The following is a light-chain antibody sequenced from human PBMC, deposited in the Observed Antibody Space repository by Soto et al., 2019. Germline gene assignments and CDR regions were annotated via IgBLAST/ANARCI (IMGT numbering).Light chain of an antibody. J-gene: IGLJ2*01. CDR2: EVS. CDR1: SSDVGSYNL. V-gene: IGLV2-23*02. Sequence: QSVLTQPASVSGSPGQSITISCTGTSSDVGSYNLVSWYQQHPGKAPKLMIYEVSKRPSGVSNRFSGSKSGNTASLTISGLQAEDEADYYCCSYAGSVVFGGGNKLTVL. CDR3: CSYAGSVV.